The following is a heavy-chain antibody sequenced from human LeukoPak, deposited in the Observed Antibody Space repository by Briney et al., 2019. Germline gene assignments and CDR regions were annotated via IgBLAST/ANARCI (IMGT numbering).Heavy chain of an antibody. V-gene: IGHV1-2*02. J-gene: IGHJ3*02. D-gene: IGHD5-18*01. CDR1: GYTFTGYY. CDR2: INPNSGGT. Sequence: ASVKVSCKASGYTFTGYYMHWVRQAPGQGLEWMGWINPNSGGTNYAQKFQGRVTMTRDTSISTAYMELSRLRSDDTAVYYCAREAIQLWLQAFDIWGQGTMVTVSS. CDR3: AREAIQLWLQAFDI.